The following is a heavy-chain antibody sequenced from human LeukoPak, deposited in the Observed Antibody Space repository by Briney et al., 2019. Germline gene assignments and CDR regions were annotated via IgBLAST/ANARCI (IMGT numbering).Heavy chain of an antibody. V-gene: IGHV4-61*09. J-gene: IGHJ3*02. Sequence: PSETLSLTCTVSSVSISSGSYYWSWIRQPAGKGLESIGHISTSGSTNYNPSLKSRVTMSVDTSKNQFSLKLSSVTAADTAVYYCARSYGSGSYYDDAFDIWGQGTMVTVSS. CDR2: ISTSGST. CDR3: ARSYGSGSYYDDAFDI. D-gene: IGHD3-10*01. CDR1: SVSISSGSYY.